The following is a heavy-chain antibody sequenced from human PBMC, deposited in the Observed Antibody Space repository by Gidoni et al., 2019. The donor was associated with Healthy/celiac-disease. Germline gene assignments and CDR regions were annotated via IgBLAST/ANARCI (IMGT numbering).Heavy chain of an antibody. D-gene: IGHD6-13*01. Sequence: QVQLQESGPGLVKPSETLSLPCTVSGGSVSSGSYYWSWIRQPPGKGLEWIGYIYYSGSTNYNPSLKSRVTISVDTSKNQFSLKLSSVTAADTAVYYCAGSSWYELSWFDPWGQGTLVTVSS. CDR3: AGSSWYELSWFDP. J-gene: IGHJ5*02. V-gene: IGHV4-61*01. CDR2: IYYSGST. CDR1: GGSVSSGSYY.